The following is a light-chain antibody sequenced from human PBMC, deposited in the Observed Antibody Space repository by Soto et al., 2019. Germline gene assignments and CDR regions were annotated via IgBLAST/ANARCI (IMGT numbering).Light chain of an antibody. CDR1: QCVSSN. CDR2: GAS. CDR3: QHYNNWPPWT. J-gene: IGKJ1*01. Sequence: EIVMRQSPATLSVSPGDRATFSCRASQCVSSNLAWYQQKPGQAPRLLIYGASIRAAGIPVRFSGSGSGTEFTLTISTLQSEDFAIYYCQHYNNWPPWTFGQGTKVDIK. V-gene: IGKV3-15*01.